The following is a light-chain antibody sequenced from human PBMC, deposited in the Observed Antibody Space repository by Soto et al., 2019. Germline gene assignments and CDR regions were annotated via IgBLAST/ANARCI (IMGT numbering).Light chain of an antibody. CDR2: QAS. V-gene: IGKV1-5*03. CDR3: QETNSYSRT. Sequence: DTQMTQSPSTLSASVGDRVTITCRASPSIDNWLAWYQQKPGTPPKLLIYQASNLESGVPSRFSGSGFGTEFTLTISSLQPDDFATYYCQETNSYSRTFGQGTKVEIK. CDR1: PSIDNW. J-gene: IGKJ1*01.